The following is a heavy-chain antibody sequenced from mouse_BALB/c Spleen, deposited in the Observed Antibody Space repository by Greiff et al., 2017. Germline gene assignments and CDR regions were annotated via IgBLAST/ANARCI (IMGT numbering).Heavy chain of an antibody. CDR2: IYPYNGGT. Sequence: SGPELVKPGASVKISCKASGYTFTDYNMHWVKQGHGKSLEWIGYIYPYNGGTGYNQKFKSKATLTVDNSSSTAYMELRSLTSEDSAVYYCARETYYGSSYFYWYFDVWGAGTTVTVSS. CDR1: GYTFTDYN. D-gene: IGHD1-1*01. V-gene: IGHV1S29*02. CDR3: ARETYYGSSYFYWYFDV. J-gene: IGHJ1*01.